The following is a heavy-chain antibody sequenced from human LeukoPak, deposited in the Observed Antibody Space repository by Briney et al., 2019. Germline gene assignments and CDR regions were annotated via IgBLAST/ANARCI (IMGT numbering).Heavy chain of an antibody. CDR3: ARDEQQLEHIAY. J-gene: IGHJ4*02. CDR2: INPNSGGI. D-gene: IGHD6-13*01. V-gene: IGHV1-2*07. CDR1: GYTFTGYY. Sequence: ASVKVSCKASGYTFTGYYIHWVRQAPGQGLEWMGWINPNSGGINYAHKFQGRVTMTRDTSISTAYMELTRLRSDDTAVYYCARDEQQLEHIAYWGQGTLVTVSS.